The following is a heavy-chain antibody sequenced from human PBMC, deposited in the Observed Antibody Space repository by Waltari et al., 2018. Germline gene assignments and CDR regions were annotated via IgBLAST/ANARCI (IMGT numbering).Heavy chain of an antibody. CDR3: ARHESWSGVGNY. V-gene: IGHV4-39*01. Sequence: QLQLQESGPGLVKPPGTLSLTCTVSGGPISSRGYHWGGFRQPPGKGLEWIGSIYYRGSTYYNPSLKSRVTISVDTSKNQFSLKVSSVTAADTAVYYCARHESWSGVGNYWGQGALVTVSS. CDR2: IYYRGST. J-gene: IGHJ4*02. CDR1: GGPISSRGYH. D-gene: IGHD3-10*01.